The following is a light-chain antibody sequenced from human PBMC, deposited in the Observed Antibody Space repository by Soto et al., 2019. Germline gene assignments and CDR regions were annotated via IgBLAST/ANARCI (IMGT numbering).Light chain of an antibody. V-gene: IGKV1-39*01. Sequence: DIQMTQSPSSLFASVGDRVNITCRASQSISAYLNWYQQRPGKAPSLLIYAATRLHSGVPSRFSGSGSGTDFTLTTSSLQPEDFATYYCQRSYRSISFGQGTRLEMK. J-gene: IGKJ5*01. CDR3: QRSYRSIS. CDR1: QSISAY. CDR2: AAT.